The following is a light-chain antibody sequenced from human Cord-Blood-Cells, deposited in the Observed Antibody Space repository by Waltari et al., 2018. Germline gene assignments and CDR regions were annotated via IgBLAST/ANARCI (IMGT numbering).Light chain of an antibody. CDR2: HAS. V-gene: IGKV3-11*01. CDR3: QQRSNWGIT. J-gene: IGKJ5*01. CDR1: QSVSSH. Sequence: EIVLTQSPATLSLSTGERATLSCRASQSVSSHLAWYQQKPGPAPRLYLYHASNRATGMPARCSGSGSGTDFTLTISSLDPEDCAVYYCQQRSNWGITFGQGTRLEIK.